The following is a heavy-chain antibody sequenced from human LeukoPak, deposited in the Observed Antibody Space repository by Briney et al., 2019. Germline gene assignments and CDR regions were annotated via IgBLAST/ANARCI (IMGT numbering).Heavy chain of an antibody. J-gene: IGHJ6*03. CDR2: IYTSGST. CDR1: GGSISSGSYY. CDR3: ARVQTGDQGRYYYYMDV. Sequence: SETLSLTCTVSGGSISSGSYYWSWIRQPAGKGLEWIVRIYTSGSTNYSPSLKSRVTISVDTSKNQFSLKLSSVTAADTAVYYCARVQTGDQGRYYYYMDVWGKGTTVTVSS. D-gene: IGHD7-27*01. V-gene: IGHV4-61*02.